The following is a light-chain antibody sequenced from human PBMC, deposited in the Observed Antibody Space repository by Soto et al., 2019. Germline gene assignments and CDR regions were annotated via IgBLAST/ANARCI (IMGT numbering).Light chain of an antibody. CDR2: GAS. CDR3: QQYDSSRLT. Sequence: EIVMTQSPATLSVSPGERATLSCRASQSVSSYLAWYQQMPGQAPRLLIYGASNRATGIPDRLSGSGSGTDFTLTISRLEPEDFAVYYCQQYDSSRLTFGGGTKVDIK. J-gene: IGKJ4*01. CDR1: QSVSSY. V-gene: IGKV3-20*01.